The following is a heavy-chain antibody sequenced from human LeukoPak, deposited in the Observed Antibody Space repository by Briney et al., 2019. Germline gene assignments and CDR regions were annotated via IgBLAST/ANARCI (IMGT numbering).Heavy chain of an antibody. J-gene: IGHJ4*02. D-gene: IGHD6-19*01. V-gene: IGHV3-23*01. Sequence: GGSLRLSCAASGFTFTSYAMNWVRQAPGKGLEWVSAIGGSANNTYYADSVKGRFTISRDNSKNTLYLQMNSLRAEDTAVYYCARVSRTYSSPYSWGQGTLVTVSS. CDR3: ARVSRTYSSPYS. CDR1: GFTFTSYA. CDR2: IGGSANNT.